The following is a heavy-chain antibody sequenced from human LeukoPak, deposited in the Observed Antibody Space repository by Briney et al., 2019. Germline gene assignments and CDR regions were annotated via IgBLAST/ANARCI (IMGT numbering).Heavy chain of an antibody. Sequence: GGSLKLSCAASGFIYSSFWMSWVRQAPGKGLEWVANIEPDGSGKNYVDSVRGRFTISRDNAKNSLYLQMNSVRVEDSAVYYCARSLWPEDYWGQGTLVTVSS. CDR3: ARSLWPEDY. D-gene: IGHD2-21*01. CDR2: IEPDGSGK. V-gene: IGHV3-7*01. J-gene: IGHJ4*02. CDR1: GFIYSSFW.